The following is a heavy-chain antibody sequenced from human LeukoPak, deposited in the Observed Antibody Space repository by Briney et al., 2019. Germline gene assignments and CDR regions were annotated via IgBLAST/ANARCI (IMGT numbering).Heavy chain of an antibody. D-gene: IGHD1-26*01. CDR1: GFTFSSYS. V-gene: IGHV3-21*01. CDR3: ARVGQGATTYYYHGMDV. CDR2: ISSSSSYI. J-gene: IGHJ6*02. Sequence: PGGSLRLSCAASGFTFSSYSLNWVRQAPGKGLEWVSSISSSSSYIYYADSVKGRFTISRDNAKNSLYLQMNSLRAEDTAVYYCARVGQGATTYYYHGMDVWGQGTTVTVSS.